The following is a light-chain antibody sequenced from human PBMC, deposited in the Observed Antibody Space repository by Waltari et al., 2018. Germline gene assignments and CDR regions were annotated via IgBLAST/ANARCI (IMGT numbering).Light chain of an antibody. V-gene: IGLV2-23*02. CDR1: SSDVGKYNL. Sequence: QSALTQPASVSGSPGQSITISCTGTSSDVGKYNLVSWYQQHPGKAPKGMIYEVSKRPSGVSNRVSGSKSGNTASLTISGLQAEDEADYYCCSYVRSTWVFGGGTKLTVL. CDR2: EVS. J-gene: IGLJ3*02. CDR3: CSYVRSTWV.